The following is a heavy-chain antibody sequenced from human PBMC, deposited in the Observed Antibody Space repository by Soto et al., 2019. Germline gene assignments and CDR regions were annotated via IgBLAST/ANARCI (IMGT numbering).Heavy chain of an antibody. D-gene: IGHD1-1*01. CDR1: GFTSSGYV. CDR2: ISGSGGST. V-gene: IGHV3-23*01. CDR3: AKGRRYTSSPDAFDV. J-gene: IGHJ3*01. Sequence: EVQLLESGGDLVQPGGSLRLACAASGFTSSGYVMSWVRQAPGKGLEWVSGISGSGGSTYYVDSVKGRFTISRDNPKNTLYLEMNTLRADDTAIYYCAKGRRYTSSPDAFDVWGQGTMVTVSS.